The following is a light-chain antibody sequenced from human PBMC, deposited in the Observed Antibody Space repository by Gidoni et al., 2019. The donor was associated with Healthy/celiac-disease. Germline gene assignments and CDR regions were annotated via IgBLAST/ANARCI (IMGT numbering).Light chain of an antibody. CDR2: SNK. V-gene: IGLV1-47*02. J-gene: IGLJ1*01. Sequence: QSLLPQPPSASGTPGQRVTISCSGSSSNIGSNYVYWYPQLPGTAPNLLIYSNKQRPSGVPDRFSGSKSGTSASLAISGLRSEDEADYYCAAWDDSLSGPNYVFGTGTKVTVL. CDR3: AAWDDSLSGPNYV. CDR1: SSNIGSNY.